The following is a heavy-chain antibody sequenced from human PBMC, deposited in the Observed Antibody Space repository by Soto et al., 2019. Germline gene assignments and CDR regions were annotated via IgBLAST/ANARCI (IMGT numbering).Heavy chain of an antibody. CDR3: ARQATFDFGHGYYVGP. CDR2: IYPRYSDT. Sequence: GDSLKISCKGSGHSFINYWIAWVRQMTGKGLEWVGVIYPRYSDTKYSPSFEGQVTISADKSISTAYLQWTSLKASDTAMYYCARQATFDFGHGYYVGPWGQGTLVTVSS. J-gene: IGHJ5*02. V-gene: IGHV5-51*01. CDR1: GHSFINYW. D-gene: IGHD3-3*01.